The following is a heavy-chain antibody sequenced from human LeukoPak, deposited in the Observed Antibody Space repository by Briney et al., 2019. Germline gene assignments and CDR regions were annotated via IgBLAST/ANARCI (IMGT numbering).Heavy chain of an antibody. D-gene: IGHD2-15*01. Sequence: GGSLRLSCAASGFTASSNYMSWVRQAPGKGLEWVSSISSSSSYIYYADSLKGRFTISRDNAKNSLYLQMNSLRAEDTAVYYCARASVVPYFFDYWGQGTLVTVSS. V-gene: IGHV3-21*01. CDR1: GFTASSNY. CDR3: ARASVVPYFFDY. J-gene: IGHJ4*02. CDR2: ISSSSSYI.